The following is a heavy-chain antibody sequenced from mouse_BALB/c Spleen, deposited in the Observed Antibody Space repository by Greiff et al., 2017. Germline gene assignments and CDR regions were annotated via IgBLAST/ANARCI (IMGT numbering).Heavy chain of an antibody. CDR3: ARGNWGKNYYAMDY. CDR1: GFTFSSYA. Sequence: EVQRVESGGGLVKPGGSLKLSCAASGFTFSSYAMSWVRQTPEKRLEWVASISSGGSTYYPDSVKGRFTISRDNARNILYLQMSSLRSEDTAMYYCARGNWGKNYYAMDYWGQGTSVTVSS. J-gene: IGHJ4*01. D-gene: IGHD4-1*01. CDR2: ISSGGST. V-gene: IGHV5-6-5*01.